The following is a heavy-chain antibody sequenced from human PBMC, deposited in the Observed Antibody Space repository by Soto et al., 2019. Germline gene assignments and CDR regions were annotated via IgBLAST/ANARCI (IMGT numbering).Heavy chain of an antibody. CDR3: ARGIAAAGTGWFDP. CDR1: GYTFTSYG. J-gene: IGHJ5*02. D-gene: IGHD6-13*01. Sequence: GASVKVSCKASGYTFTSYGISWVRQAPGQGLEWMGWISAYNGNTNYAQKLQGRVTMTTDTSTSTAYMELRSLRSDDTTVYYCARGIAAAGTGWFDPWGQGTLVTVSS. CDR2: ISAYNGNT. V-gene: IGHV1-18*01.